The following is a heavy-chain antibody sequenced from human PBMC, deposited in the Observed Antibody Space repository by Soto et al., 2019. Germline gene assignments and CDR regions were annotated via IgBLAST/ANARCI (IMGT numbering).Heavy chain of an antibody. Sequence: EVQLLESGGGLVQPGGSLRLSCAASGFTFSSYAMSWVRQAPGKGLEWVSAISGSGGSTYYADSVKGRFTISRDNYKNTLYLQMNSLRAEDTAVYYCAKDGRYDSSGYNPFQAHSLFDYWGQGTLVTVSS. CDR1: GFTFSSYA. V-gene: IGHV3-23*01. D-gene: IGHD3-22*01. J-gene: IGHJ4*02. CDR3: AKDGRYDSSGYNPFQAHSLFDY. CDR2: ISGSGGST.